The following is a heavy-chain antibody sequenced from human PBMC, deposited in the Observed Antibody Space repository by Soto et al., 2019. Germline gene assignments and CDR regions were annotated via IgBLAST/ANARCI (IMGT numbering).Heavy chain of an antibody. V-gene: IGHV3-23*01. J-gene: IGHJ5*02. CDR3: AXXXXEMAXXXWXDP. CDR2: ISGSGGST. CDR1: GFTFSSYA. Sequence: GLXQPXXXLRLSCAASGFTFSSYAMSWVRQAPGKGLEWVSAISGSGGSTYYADSVKXRXXXXXXXXXXXXXXXXXXXXXXXXXXXXXAXXXXEMAXXXWXDPWGQGTL.